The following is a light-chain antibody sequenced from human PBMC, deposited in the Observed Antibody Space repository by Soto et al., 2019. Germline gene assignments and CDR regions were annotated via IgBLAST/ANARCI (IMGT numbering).Light chain of an antibody. J-gene: IGKJ5*01. Sequence: EIVLTQSPGTLSLSPGERATLSCRARQSVTSGYLAWYQQQPNQAPRLLIYGASYRATDIPDRFSGGGSGTDCTLTISRLEPEDFAVYYCQHYSSSPPAITFGQGKRLEIK. CDR1: QSVTSGY. CDR3: QHYSSSPPAIT. CDR2: GAS. V-gene: IGKV3-20*01.